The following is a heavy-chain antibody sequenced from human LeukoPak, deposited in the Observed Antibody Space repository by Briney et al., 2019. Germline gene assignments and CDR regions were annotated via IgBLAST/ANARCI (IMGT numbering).Heavy chain of an antibody. V-gene: IGHV5-51*01. CDR1: GYRFTNYW. J-gene: IGHJ3*02. CDR3: ARLRYSSTPRGAFDI. CDR2: IYPGDSDT. D-gene: IGHD6-13*01. Sequence: PGESLKISCEGSGYRFTNYWIGWVRQMPGKGLEWMGIIYPGDSDTRYSPSFQGQVTISADKSISTAYLQWSSLKASDTAMYYCARLRYSSTPRGAFDIWGQGTMVTVSS.